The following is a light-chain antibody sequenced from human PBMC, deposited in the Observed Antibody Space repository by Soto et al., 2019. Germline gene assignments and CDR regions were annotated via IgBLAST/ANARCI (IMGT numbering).Light chain of an antibody. CDR1: QSISRS. CDR3: QQYQSYFLT. J-gene: IGKJ3*01. CDR2: DAS. V-gene: IGKV1-5*01. Sequence: DIPMTQSPSTLSASVGDRVTITCRASQSISRSLAWYQQKSGKAPKLLIYDASSLESGVPSRFSGSGFGTEFTLTISGLHPDDFATYYCQQYQSYFLTFGPGTTVDMK.